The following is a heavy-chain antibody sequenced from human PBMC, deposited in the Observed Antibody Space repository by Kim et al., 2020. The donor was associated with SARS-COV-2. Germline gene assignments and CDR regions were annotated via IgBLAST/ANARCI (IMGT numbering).Heavy chain of an antibody. D-gene: IGHD4-17*01. V-gene: IGHV4-39*07. CDR1: GGSISGTSYC. CDR3: ARDQSWGDYYYYFGMDV. CDR2: IHYSGTT. J-gene: IGHJ6*02. Sequence: SETLSLTCTVSGGSISGTSYCWTWIRQPPGKGLEWIGSIHYSGTTYYNPSLKSRVTISVDTSNNQFSLHLSSLTAADTAVDYCARDQSWGDYYYYFGMDVWGQGTTVSVAS.